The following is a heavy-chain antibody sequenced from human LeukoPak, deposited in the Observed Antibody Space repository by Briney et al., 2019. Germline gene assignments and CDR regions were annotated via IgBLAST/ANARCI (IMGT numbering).Heavy chain of an antibody. CDR1: GFTFSSYA. V-gene: IGHV3-23*01. J-gene: IGHJ4*02. Sequence: GGSLRLSCAASGFTFSSYAMNWVRQAPGKGLEWVSSLSDGGHSSFYADSVKGRSTIYRDDSQNILYLQMNNLRADDTALYYCAFSPLGFNYGYAYWGQGTLVTVSS. CDR2: LSDGGHSS. D-gene: IGHD5-18*01. CDR3: AFSPLGFNYGYAY.